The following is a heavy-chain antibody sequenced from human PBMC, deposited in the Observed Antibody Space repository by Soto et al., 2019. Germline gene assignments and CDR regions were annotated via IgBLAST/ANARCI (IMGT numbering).Heavy chain of an antibody. Sequence: QVQLVQSGAEVKKPGASVKVSCKASGYTFTSYYMHWVRQAPGQGLEWMGIINPSGGSTSYAQKFQGRGTMTRDTSTSTVYMELSSLRSEDTAVYYCARARALGCSSTSCYDELDYWGQGTLVTVSS. CDR3: ARARALGCSSTSCYDELDY. D-gene: IGHD2-2*01. J-gene: IGHJ4*02. CDR1: GYTFTSYY. V-gene: IGHV1-46*01. CDR2: INPSGGST.